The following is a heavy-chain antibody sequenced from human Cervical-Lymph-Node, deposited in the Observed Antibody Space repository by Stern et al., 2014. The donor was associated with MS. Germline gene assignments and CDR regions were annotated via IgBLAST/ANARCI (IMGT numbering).Heavy chain of an antibody. CDR2: VYSVGST. J-gene: IGHJ5*01. CDR1: GGSMSSKY. D-gene: IGHD2-15*01. Sequence: QLQLEESGPGLVKPSESVTLSCTVSGGSMSSKYWNWIRQAPGKGLEWIGYVYSVGSTNNNPSIYSRSVISSDASSNQFSLSLTSVTAADTAVYYCSRVTGRGTRQNWFDSWGQGTLVTVSS. CDR3: SRVTGRGTRQNWFDS. V-gene: IGHV4-59*01.